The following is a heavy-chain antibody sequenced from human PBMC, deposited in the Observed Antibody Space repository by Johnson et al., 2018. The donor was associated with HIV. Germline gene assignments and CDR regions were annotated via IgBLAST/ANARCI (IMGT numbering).Heavy chain of an antibody. Sequence: VQLVESGGGVVQPGGSLRLSCAASGFTFSSYGMHWVRQAPGKGLEWVAFIRYDGSNKYYADSVKGRFTISRDNSKNTLYLQMNSLRDEDTAVYYCARDREVVARSGAFDIWGQGTMVTVSS. CDR3: ARDREVVARSGAFDI. D-gene: IGHD2-15*01. V-gene: IGHV3-30*02. CDR2: IRYDGSNK. CDR1: GFTFSSYG. J-gene: IGHJ3*02.